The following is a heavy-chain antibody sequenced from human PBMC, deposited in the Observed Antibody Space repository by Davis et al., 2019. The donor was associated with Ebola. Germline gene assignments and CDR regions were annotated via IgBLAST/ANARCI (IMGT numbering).Heavy chain of an antibody. CDR3: AKDSHIVVVIANYFEY. CDR2: ISGSGGST. Sequence: GESLKIPCAASGFTFSSYAMSWVRQSPGKGLEWVSAISGSGGSTYYADSVKGRFTISRDNSKNTLYLQMNSLRAEDTAVYYCAKDSHIVVVIANYFEYWGQGTLVTVSS. CDR1: GFTFSSYA. D-gene: IGHD2-21*01. V-gene: IGHV3-23*01. J-gene: IGHJ4*02.